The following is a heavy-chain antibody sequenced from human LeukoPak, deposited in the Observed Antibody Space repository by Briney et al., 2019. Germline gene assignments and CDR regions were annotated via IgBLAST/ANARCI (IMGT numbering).Heavy chain of an antibody. V-gene: IGHV6-1*01. CDR3: ARGQQWLDDAFDI. Sequence: SQTLSLTCAISGDSVSSNSAAWNWTRQSPSRGLEWLGRTYYRSKWYNDYAVSVKSRITINPDTSKNQFSLQLNSVTPEDTAVYYCARGQQWLDDAFDIWGQGTMVTVSS. D-gene: IGHD6-19*01. CDR2: TYYRSKWYN. J-gene: IGHJ3*02. CDR1: GDSVSSNSAA.